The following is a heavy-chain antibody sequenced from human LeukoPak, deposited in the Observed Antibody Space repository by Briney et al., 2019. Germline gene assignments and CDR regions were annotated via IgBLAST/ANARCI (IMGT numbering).Heavy chain of an antibody. CDR3: ARDYRLSSTLDY. Sequence: ASVKVSCKASGGTFSSYAISWVRQAPGQGLEWMGRIIPILGIANYAQKFQGRVTITADKSTSTAYMELSSLRSEDTAVYYCARDYRLSSTLDYWGQGTLVTVSS. CDR1: GGTFSSYA. D-gene: IGHD2-2*01. V-gene: IGHV1-69*04. J-gene: IGHJ4*02. CDR2: IIPILGIA.